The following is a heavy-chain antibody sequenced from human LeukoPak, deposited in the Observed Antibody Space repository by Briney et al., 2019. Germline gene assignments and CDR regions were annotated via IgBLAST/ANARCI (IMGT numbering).Heavy chain of an antibody. J-gene: IGHJ4*02. CDR1: GFTVSSNY. CDR3: AKVDSSGYCDDPFDY. Sequence: GGSLRLSCAASGFTVSSNYMSWVRQAPGKGLEWVSAISGSGGSTYYADSVKGRFTISRDNSKNTLYLQMNSLRAEDTAVYYCAKVDSSGYCDDPFDYWGQGTLVTVSS. D-gene: IGHD3-22*01. V-gene: IGHV3-23*01. CDR2: ISGSGGST.